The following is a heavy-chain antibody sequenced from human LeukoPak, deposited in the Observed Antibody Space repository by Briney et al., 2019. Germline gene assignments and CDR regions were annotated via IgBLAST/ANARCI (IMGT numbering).Heavy chain of an antibody. D-gene: IGHD3-22*01. J-gene: IGHJ4*02. CDR3: ARVMRYYDSFDY. CDR1: GYTFTSYG. Sequence: ASVTVSFTASGYTFTSYGISWVRQAPGQGLEWMGWISAYNGNTNYAQKLQGRVTMTTDTSTSTAYMELRSLRSDDTAVYYCARVMRYYDSFDYWGQGTLVTVSS. V-gene: IGHV1-18*01. CDR2: ISAYNGNT.